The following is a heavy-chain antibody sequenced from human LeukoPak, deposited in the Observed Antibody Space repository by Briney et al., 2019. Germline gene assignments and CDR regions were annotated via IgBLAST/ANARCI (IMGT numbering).Heavy chain of an antibody. CDR2: ISSSSSYI. CDR1: GFTFSSYS. D-gene: IGHD6-13*01. CDR3: ARVFGSSWQGFFDY. V-gene: IGHV3-21*04. J-gene: IGHJ4*02. Sequence: SGGSLRLSCAASGFTFSSYSMNWVRQAPGKGLEWVSSISSSSSYIYYADSVKGRFTISRDNAKNSLYLQMNSLRAEDTAVYYCARVFGSSWQGFFDYWGQGTLVTVSS.